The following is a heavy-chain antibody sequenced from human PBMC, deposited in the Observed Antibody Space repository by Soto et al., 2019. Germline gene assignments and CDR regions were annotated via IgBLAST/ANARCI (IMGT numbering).Heavy chain of an antibody. V-gene: IGHV1-58*02. Sequence: SVKVSCKASGFTFTSSAMQWVRQARGQRLEWIGWIVVGSGNTNYAQKFQERVTITRDMSTSTAYMELSSLRSEDTAVYYCAAKRFLEWYPGAFDIWGQGTMVTVSS. CDR2: IVVGSGNT. D-gene: IGHD3-3*01. CDR1: GFTFTSSA. CDR3: AAKRFLEWYPGAFDI. J-gene: IGHJ3*02.